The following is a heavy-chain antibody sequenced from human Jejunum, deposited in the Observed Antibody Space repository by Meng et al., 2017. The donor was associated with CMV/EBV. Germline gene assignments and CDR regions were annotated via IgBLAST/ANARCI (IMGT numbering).Heavy chain of an antibody. CDR3: VGGGALTVMYYFDY. V-gene: IGHV3-30*04. D-gene: IGHD4-11*01. Sequence: ASGFAFSNYAMYWVRQAPGKGPEWVSVISYDGKDKYDADFVKGRFTISRDNSRNTVSLQMNSLRADDTAVYYCVGGGALTVMYYFDYWGQGTLVTVSS. CDR1: GFAFSNYA. J-gene: IGHJ4*02. CDR2: ISYDGKDK.